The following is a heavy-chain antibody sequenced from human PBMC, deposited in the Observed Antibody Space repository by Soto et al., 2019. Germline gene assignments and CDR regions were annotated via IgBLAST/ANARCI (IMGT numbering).Heavy chain of an antibody. V-gene: IGHV4-59*01. CDR3: ARVGILTGYYKGLDV. J-gene: IGHJ6*02. Sequence: QEHLQESGPGLVKPSETLSLTCTVSGGSISTYYWSWIRQPPGKGLEWIGYIYFSGSTNYNPSLKSRVTISVDTSKNQFALKLGSVTAADTAVYYCARVGILTGYYKGLDVLGQGTTVTVSS. CDR1: GGSISTYY. CDR2: IYFSGST. D-gene: IGHD3-9*01.